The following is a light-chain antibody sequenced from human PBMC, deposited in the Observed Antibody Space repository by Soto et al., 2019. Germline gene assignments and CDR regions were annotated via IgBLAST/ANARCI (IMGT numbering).Light chain of an antibody. CDR3: QQYNSYSPT. CDR1: QSISTW. Sequence: DIQMTQSPSTLSASEGDRVNITCRASQSISTWLAWYQQEPGKAPKLLIHKASSLQSGVPSRFSGSGSGTDFTLTISSLHPDDFATYYCQQYNSYSPTFGQGTKVDIK. CDR2: KAS. J-gene: IGKJ1*01. V-gene: IGKV1-5*03.